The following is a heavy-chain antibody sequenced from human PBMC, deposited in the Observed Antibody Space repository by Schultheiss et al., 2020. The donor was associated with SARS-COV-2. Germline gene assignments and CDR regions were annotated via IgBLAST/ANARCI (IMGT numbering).Heavy chain of an antibody. CDR2: INHSGST. CDR3: ARAGYSSSSWFDP. J-gene: IGHJ5*02. CDR1: GGSFSGYY. V-gene: IGHV4-34*01. Sequence: SETLSLTCAVYGGSFSGYYWSWIRQPPGKGLEWIGEINHSGSTNYNPSLKSRVTISVDTSKNQFSLKLSSVTAADTAVYYCARAGYSSSSWFDPWGQGTLVTVSS. D-gene: IGHD6-6*01.